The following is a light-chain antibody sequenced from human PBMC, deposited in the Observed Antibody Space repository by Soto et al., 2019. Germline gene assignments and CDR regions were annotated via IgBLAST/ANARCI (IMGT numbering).Light chain of an antibody. J-gene: IGKJ4*01. CDR3: QQYDNYKPLT. Sequence: DIQGTQSPPTLSASVGDRVTITCRASQTISTWMAWYQQKPGKAPKLLVYDASTLQSGVASRFSGSGSGTEFTLIISGLQPDDSATYYCQQYDNYKPLTFGGGTKVDI. CDR2: DAS. CDR1: QTISTW. V-gene: IGKV1-5*01.